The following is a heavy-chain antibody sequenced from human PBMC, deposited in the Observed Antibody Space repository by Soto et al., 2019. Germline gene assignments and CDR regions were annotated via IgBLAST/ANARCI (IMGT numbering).Heavy chain of an antibody. CDR2: ISGSGGST. V-gene: IGHV3-23*01. CDR1: GFTFSRYA. D-gene: IGHD1-26*01. J-gene: IGHJ4*01. CDR3: AKDGGCRGKVEASSGGDY. Sequence: EVQLLESGGGLVQPGGSLRLSCAASGFTFSRYAMSWVRHAPGKGLEWVSAISGSGGSTYYADSVMGQFTISRDNSEKTLYMQMRCVRAEDRAVDYCAKDGGCRGKVEASSGGDYWCHLTLVAV.